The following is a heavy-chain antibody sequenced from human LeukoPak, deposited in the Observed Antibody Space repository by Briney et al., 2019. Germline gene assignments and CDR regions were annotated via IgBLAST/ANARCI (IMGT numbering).Heavy chain of an antibody. CDR1: GGTFSSYA. J-gene: IGHJ4*02. D-gene: IGHD6-19*01. CDR2: IIPIFGTA. Sequence: SVKVSCKASGGTFSSYAISWVRQAPGQGLEWMGGIIPIFGTANYAQKFQGRVTMTRDTSTSTVYMELSSLRSEDTAVYYCARALPDDSSGWYETFDYWGQGTLVTVSS. CDR3: ARALPDDSSGWYETFDY. V-gene: IGHV1-69*05.